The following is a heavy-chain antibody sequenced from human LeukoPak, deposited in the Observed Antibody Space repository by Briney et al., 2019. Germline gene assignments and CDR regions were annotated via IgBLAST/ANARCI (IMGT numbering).Heavy chain of an antibody. D-gene: IGHD2-2*01. CDR1: GGSISSYY. CDR2: IYYSGST. V-gene: IGHV4-59*08. Sequence: SETLSLTCTVSGGSISSYYWSWIRQPPGKGLEWIGYIYYSGSTNYNPSLKSRVTISVDTSKNQFPLKLSSVTAAETAVYYCARHLRDCSSTSCYVFGEPYYYGMDVWGQGTTVTVSS. CDR3: ARHLRDCSSTSCYVFGEPYYYGMDV. J-gene: IGHJ6*02.